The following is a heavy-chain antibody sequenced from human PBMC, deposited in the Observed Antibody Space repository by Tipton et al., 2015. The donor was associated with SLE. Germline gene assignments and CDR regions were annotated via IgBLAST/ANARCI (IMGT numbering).Heavy chain of an antibody. Sequence: TLSLTCTASGGSIGPYYWHWIRQSPGKALEWIEYIYFDGNSNGRGNYNPSLKSRVTMSVDPSKMQFSLNLNSVTAADTALYFCARPNSGSYYRPDYDYYGLSHWGPGTAVSV. CDR1: GGSIGPYY. CDR3: ARPNSGSYYRPDYDYYGLSH. CDR2: IYFDGNS. J-gene: IGHJ6*02. V-gene: IGHV4-59*01. D-gene: IGHD1-26*01.